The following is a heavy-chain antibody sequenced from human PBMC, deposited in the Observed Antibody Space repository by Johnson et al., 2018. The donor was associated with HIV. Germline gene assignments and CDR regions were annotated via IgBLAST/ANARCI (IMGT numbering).Heavy chain of an antibody. V-gene: IGHV3-11*04. CDR3: ARDDRPDGFDI. CDR1: GFTFSDYF. Sequence: QVQLVESGGGVVRPGGSLRLSCAASGFTFSDYFMSWIRQAPGKGLECLAYISSSGSSIYSTDSVKGRFTISRDNAKNSLYLQMNSLRAEDTALYYCARDDRPDGFDIWGQGTMVTVSS. J-gene: IGHJ3*02. CDR2: ISSSGSSI.